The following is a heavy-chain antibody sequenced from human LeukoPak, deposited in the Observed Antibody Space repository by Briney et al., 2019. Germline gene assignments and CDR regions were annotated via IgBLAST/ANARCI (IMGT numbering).Heavy chain of an antibody. J-gene: IGHJ3*02. Sequence: PGGSLRLSCAASGFTFSSYSMNWVRQAPGKGLEWVSYISSSSSTIYYADSVKGRFTISRDNAKNSLYLQMNSLRAEDMALYYCAKDILNDFWSGYPWAFDIWGQGTMVTVSS. D-gene: IGHD3-3*01. CDR2: ISSSSSTI. CDR3: AKDILNDFWSGYPWAFDI. V-gene: IGHV3-48*01. CDR1: GFTFSSYS.